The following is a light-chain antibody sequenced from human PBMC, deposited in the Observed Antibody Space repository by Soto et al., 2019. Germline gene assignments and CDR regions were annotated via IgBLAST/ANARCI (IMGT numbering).Light chain of an antibody. CDR3: QQRVNWPLT. Sequence: EIVLTQSPATLSLSPGERATLSCRASQSISSHLAWYQQKPGQAPRLLMFDTSNRATGIPARFSGSGSGTDFPLTISGLEPEDLAVYYCQQRVNWPLTFGGGTKVEIK. CDR2: DTS. V-gene: IGKV3-11*01. J-gene: IGKJ4*01. CDR1: QSISSH.